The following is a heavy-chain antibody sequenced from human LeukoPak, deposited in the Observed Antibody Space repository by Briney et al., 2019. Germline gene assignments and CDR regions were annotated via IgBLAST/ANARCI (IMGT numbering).Heavy chain of an antibody. Sequence: SETLSLTCAVYGGSFSGYYWSWIRQPPGKGLEWIGEINHSGSTNYNPSLKSRVTISVDTSKNQFSLKLSSVTAADTAVYYCASKEVITRIFDYWGQGTLVTVSS. V-gene: IGHV4-34*01. J-gene: IGHJ4*02. CDR1: GGSFSGYY. CDR2: INHSGST. CDR3: ASKEVITRIFDY. D-gene: IGHD3-22*01.